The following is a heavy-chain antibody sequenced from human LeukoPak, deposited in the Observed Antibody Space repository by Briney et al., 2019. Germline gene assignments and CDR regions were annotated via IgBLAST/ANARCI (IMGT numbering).Heavy chain of an antibody. D-gene: IGHD2-2*01. CDR2: INSDGSST. J-gene: IGHJ6*02. V-gene: IGHV3-74*01. Sequence: PGGSLRLSCAASGFTFSRYWMHWVRQAPGKGLVWVSRINSDGSSTSYADSVKGRLTISRDNAKNTLYLQMNSLRVEDTAVYYCARDGYCSSTTCYRNRAFYYYGMDVWGQGTTVAVSS. CDR1: GFTFSRYW. CDR3: ARDGYCSSTTCYRNRAFYYYGMDV.